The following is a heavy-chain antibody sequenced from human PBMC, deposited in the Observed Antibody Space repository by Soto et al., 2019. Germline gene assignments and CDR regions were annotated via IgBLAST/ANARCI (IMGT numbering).Heavy chain of an antibody. D-gene: IGHD2-21*01. CDR1: GFTVSSNY. V-gene: IGHV3-53*01. Sequence: EVQLVESGGGLIQPGGSLRLSCAASGFTVSSNYMSWVRQAPGKGLEWVSVIYSGGSTYYADSVKGRFTISRDNSKNTLYLQMNSLRAEDTAVYYCAREGDGYNPPCWDYWGQGTLVTVSS. J-gene: IGHJ4*02. CDR2: IYSGGST. CDR3: AREGDGYNPPCWDY.